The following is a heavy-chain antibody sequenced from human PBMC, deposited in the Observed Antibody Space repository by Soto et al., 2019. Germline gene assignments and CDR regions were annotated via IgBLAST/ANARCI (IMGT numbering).Heavy chain of an antibody. Sequence: PSETLSLTCAVSGGSISSGGYSWSWIRQPPGKGLEWIGYIYHSGSTYYNPSLKSRVTMSVDTSKKQFSLKLTSVTATDTAVYYCARYSSNWFQTEGMDVWGQGTTVTVSS. CDR1: GGSISSGGYS. D-gene: IGHD6-13*01. CDR3: ARYSSNWFQTEGMDV. V-gene: IGHV4-30-2*01. CDR2: IYHSGST. J-gene: IGHJ6*02.